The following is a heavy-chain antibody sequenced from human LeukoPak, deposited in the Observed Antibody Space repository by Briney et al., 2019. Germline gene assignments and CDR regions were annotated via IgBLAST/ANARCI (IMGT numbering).Heavy chain of an antibody. CDR1: GGSISSGSYY. Sequence: SQTLSLTCTVSGGSISSGSYYWSWIRQPAGKGLEWIGRIYTSGSTNYNPSLKSRVTISVDTSKNQFSLKLSSVTAADTAVYYCARDRRDYYDSSGYYYVWFDPWGQGTLVTVSS. J-gene: IGHJ5*02. CDR3: ARDRRDYYDSSGYYYVWFDP. CDR2: IYTSGST. D-gene: IGHD3-22*01. V-gene: IGHV4-61*02.